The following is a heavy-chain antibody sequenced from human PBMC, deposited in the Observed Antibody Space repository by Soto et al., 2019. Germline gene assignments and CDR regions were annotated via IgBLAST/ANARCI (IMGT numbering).Heavy chain of an antibody. V-gene: IGHV3-23*01. CDR2: ISGSGGST. D-gene: IGHD1-7*01. CDR3: AKKWRNNWNYWRRQVGFDY. J-gene: IGHJ4*02. Sequence: EVQLLESGGGLVQPGGSLRLSCAASGFTFSSYAMSWVRQAPGKGLEWVSAISGSGGSTYYADSVKGRFTISRDNSKNTLYLQMNSLRAEDTAVYYCAKKWRNNWNYWRRQVGFDYWGQGTLVTVSS. CDR1: GFTFSSYA.